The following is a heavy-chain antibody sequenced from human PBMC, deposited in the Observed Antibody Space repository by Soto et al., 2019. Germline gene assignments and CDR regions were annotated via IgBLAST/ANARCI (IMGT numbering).Heavy chain of an antibody. Sequence: EVQLVESGGGLVKPGGSLRLSCAASGFTFSSYSMNWVRQAPGKGLEWVSSISSSSTYIYYADSVKGRFTISRDNAKNSLYLQMNSLRAADTAVYYCASAEYYFDSSGWYYWGQGTLVTVSS. V-gene: IGHV3-21*01. CDR3: ASAEYYFDSSGWYY. J-gene: IGHJ4*02. CDR2: ISSSSTYI. D-gene: IGHD3-22*01. CDR1: GFTFSSYS.